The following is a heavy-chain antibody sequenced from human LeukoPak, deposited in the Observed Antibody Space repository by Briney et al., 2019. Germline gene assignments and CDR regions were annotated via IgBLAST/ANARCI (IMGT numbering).Heavy chain of an antibody. Sequence: SETLSLTCTVSGGSISSYYWSWIRQPAGKGLEWIGRIYTSGSTNYNPSLKSRVTMSVDTSKNQFSLKLSSVTAADTAVYYCARGVDCSSTSCYTRAFDIWGQGTMVTVSS. CDR3: ARGVDCSSTSCYTRAFDI. J-gene: IGHJ3*02. D-gene: IGHD2-2*02. CDR2: IYTSGST. V-gene: IGHV4-4*07. CDR1: GGSISSYY.